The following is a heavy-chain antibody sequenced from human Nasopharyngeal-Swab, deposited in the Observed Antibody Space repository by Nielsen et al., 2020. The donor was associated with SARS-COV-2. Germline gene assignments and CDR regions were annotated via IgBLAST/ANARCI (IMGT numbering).Heavy chain of an antibody. CDR3: AKDRGVGALDY. Sequence: GESLKISCAASGFTFSSYAMSWVRQAPGKGLGWVSAISGSGGSTYYADSVKGRFTISRDNSKNTLYLQMNSLRAEDTAVYYCAKDRGVGALDYWGQGTLVTVSS. J-gene: IGHJ4*02. D-gene: IGHD1-26*01. CDR1: GFTFSSYA. V-gene: IGHV3-23*01. CDR2: ISGSGGST.